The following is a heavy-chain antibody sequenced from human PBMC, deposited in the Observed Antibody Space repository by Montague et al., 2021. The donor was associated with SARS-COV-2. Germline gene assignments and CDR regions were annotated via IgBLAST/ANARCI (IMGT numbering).Heavy chain of an antibody. CDR1: GDSITSDVSY. V-gene: IGHV4-61*02. CDR2: IYTTGST. Sequence: TLSLTCTVSGDSITSDVSYWSWIRQPAGKGLEWIERIYTTGSTNYNPSLKSRLTISLDTSKNQFSLKLGSVTAADTAVYYCARDDFRWDFDCWGQGTLVTVSS. CDR3: ARDDFRWDFDC. J-gene: IGHJ4*02. D-gene: IGHD2/OR15-2a*01.